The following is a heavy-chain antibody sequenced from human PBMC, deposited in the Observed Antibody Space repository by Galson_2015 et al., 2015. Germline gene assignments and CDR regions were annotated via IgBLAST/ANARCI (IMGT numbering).Heavy chain of an antibody. CDR2: ITPFNGNT. Sequence: SVKVSCKASGYTFTYRYLHWVRQAPGQALEWMGWITPFNGNTNYAQKFQDRVTITRDRSMSTAYMELSSLRSEDTAMYYCASGFGATSCYLDYWGPGTLVTVSS. J-gene: IGHJ4*03. V-gene: IGHV1-45*02. D-gene: IGHD3-10*01. CDR1: GYTFTYRY. CDR3: ASGFGATSCYLDY.